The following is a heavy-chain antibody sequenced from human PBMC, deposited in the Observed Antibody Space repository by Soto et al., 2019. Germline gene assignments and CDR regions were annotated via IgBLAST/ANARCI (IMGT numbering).Heavy chain of an antibody. CDR2: ISGSGGST. V-gene: IGHV3-23*01. Sequence: GGSLRLSCAASGFTFSSYAMSWVRQAPGKGLEWVSAISGSGGSTYYADSVKGRFTISRDNSKNTLYLQMNSLRAEDTAVFYCAKGSCSGGSCYSGQNFDYWGQGTLVTVSS. J-gene: IGHJ4*02. D-gene: IGHD2-15*01. CDR1: GFTFSSYA. CDR3: AKGSCSGGSCYSGQNFDY.